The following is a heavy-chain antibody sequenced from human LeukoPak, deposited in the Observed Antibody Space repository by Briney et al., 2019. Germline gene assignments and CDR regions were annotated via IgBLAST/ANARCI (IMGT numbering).Heavy chain of an antibody. CDR3: ASRRVGHTFNYYYYMDV. CDR2: LYHSGST. Sequence: SETLSVNRTVSGYSISSGYYWGWIRQPPGKGLEWIGSLYHSGSTYYNPSLKSRVTISVDTSKNQFSLKLTSVTAADTAVYYCASRRVGHTFNYYYYMDVWGKGTTVTVSS. D-gene: IGHD1-26*01. V-gene: IGHV4-38-2*02. J-gene: IGHJ6*03. CDR1: GYSISSGYY.